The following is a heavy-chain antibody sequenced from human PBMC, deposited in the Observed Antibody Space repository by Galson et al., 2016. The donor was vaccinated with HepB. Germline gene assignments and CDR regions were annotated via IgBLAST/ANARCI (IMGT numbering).Heavy chain of an antibody. D-gene: IGHD2-2*01. CDR2: IRSKTAGGTT. Sequence: SLRLSCAASGFTFSNVWMNWVRQAPGKGLEWVGRIRSKTAGGTTDYAAPVKGRFTVSRDDSKNTLFLQMSSLETDDTAVYYCATEVFGMPFNSDYWSQGTMVTVSP. CDR1: GFTFSNVW. J-gene: IGHJ3*01. CDR3: ATEVFGMPFNSDY. V-gene: IGHV3-15*01.